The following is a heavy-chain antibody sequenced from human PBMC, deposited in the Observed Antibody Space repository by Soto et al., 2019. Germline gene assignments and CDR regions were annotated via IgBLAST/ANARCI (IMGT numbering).Heavy chain of an antibody. J-gene: IGHJ4*02. CDR3: AKSRGQLDIFDY. CDR2: ISGSGGST. V-gene: IGHV3-23*01. CDR1: GFTFSSYA. Sequence: GGSLRLSCAAPGFTFSSYAMSWVRQAPGKGLEWVSAISGSGGSTYYADSVKGRFTISRDNSKNTLYLQMNSLRAEDTAVYYSAKSRGQLDIFDYWGQGTLVTVSS. D-gene: IGHD6-13*01.